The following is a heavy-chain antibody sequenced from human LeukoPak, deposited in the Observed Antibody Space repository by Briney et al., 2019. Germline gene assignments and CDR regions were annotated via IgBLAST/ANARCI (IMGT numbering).Heavy chain of an antibody. CDR2: IKQDGSEK. CDR1: GFTFSSYA. V-gene: IGHV3-7*01. Sequence: PGGSLRLSCAASGFTFSSYAMHWVRQAPGKGLEWVANIKQDGSEKYYVDSVKGRFTISRDNAKNSLYLQMNSLRAEDTAVYYCARNFDWLPNFDYWGQGTLVTVSS. J-gene: IGHJ4*02. D-gene: IGHD3-9*01. CDR3: ARNFDWLPNFDY.